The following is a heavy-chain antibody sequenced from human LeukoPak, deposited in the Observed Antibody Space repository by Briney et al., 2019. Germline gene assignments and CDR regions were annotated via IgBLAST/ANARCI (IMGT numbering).Heavy chain of an antibody. Sequence: SETLSLTCTVSGDSISNYCWSWIRQPAGKGLEWIGRIYTSGSTNYNPSLKSRVTMSVDTSKNQFSLKLSSVTAADTAVYYCARVSLVRGAPDYYFDYWGQGTLVTVSS. CDR3: ARVSLVRGAPDYYFDY. CDR1: GDSISNYC. V-gene: IGHV4-4*07. J-gene: IGHJ4*02. D-gene: IGHD3-10*01. CDR2: IYTSGST.